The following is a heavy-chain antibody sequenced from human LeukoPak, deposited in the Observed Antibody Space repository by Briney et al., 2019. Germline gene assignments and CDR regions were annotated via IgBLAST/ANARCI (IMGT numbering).Heavy chain of an antibody. Sequence: ASVKVSCKASGYTFTGYYMHWVRQAPGQGLEWMGWINPNSGGTNYAQKFQGRVTMTRDTSISTAYMELSRLRSDDTAVYYCAYTVAVAGPNDYWGQGTLVTVSS. CDR3: AYTVAVAGPNDY. D-gene: IGHD6-19*01. CDR2: INPNSGGT. J-gene: IGHJ4*02. V-gene: IGHV1-2*02. CDR1: GYTFTGYY.